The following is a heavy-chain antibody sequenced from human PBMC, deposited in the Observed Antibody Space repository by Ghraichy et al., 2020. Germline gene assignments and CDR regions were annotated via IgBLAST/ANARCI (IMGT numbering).Heavy chain of an antibody. CDR2: IKSKTDGGTT. J-gene: IGHJ4*02. Sequence: GESLNISYAASGLPFSKVWMSWVRQAPGKGLEWVGRIKSKTDGGTTDYAAPVEDRFTISRDDSKNTLYLHVNSLKTEDTAVYYCAKVSPNGEFFDYWGQGTLVTVSS. V-gene: IGHV3-15*01. D-gene: IGHD2-8*01. CDR1: GLPFSKVW. CDR3: AKVSPNGEFFDY.